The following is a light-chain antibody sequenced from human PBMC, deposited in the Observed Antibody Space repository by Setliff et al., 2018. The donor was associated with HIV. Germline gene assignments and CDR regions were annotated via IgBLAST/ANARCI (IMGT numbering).Light chain of an antibody. V-gene: IGLV2-8*01. CDR1: SSDVGGYNY. J-gene: IGLJ1*01. Sequence: QSVLTQPPPASGSPGQSVTISCTGTSSDVGGYNYVSWYQQHPGKAPKLMIYEVSKRPSGVPDRFSGSKSGNTASLTVSGLQAEDEADYYCSSYAGSNNYVFGTGTRSPS. CDR2: EVS. CDR3: SSYAGSNNYV.